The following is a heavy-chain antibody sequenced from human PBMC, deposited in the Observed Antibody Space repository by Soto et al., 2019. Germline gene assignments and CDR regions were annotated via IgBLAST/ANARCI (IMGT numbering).Heavy chain of an antibody. CDR1: C. Sequence: CRSWNSKAPGKGLEWIGYVYYTGSTYYNPSLMSRLTISVDTSKNQFSLKLTSVTAAETAVYYCVRTARQGAVAPHWFDRWGQGTQVTVSS. J-gene: IGHJ5*02. CDR3: VRTARQGAVAPHWFDR. V-gene: IGHV4-30-4*01. D-gene: IGHD2-21*02. CDR2: VYYTGST.